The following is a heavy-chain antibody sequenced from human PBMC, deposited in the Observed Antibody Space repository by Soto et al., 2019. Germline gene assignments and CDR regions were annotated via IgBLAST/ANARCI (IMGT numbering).Heavy chain of an antibody. D-gene: IGHD3-10*01. CDR1: GFSLSTTGVG. Sequence: QITLKESGPTLVRPTQTLTLTCTFSGFSLSTTGVGVGWIRQPPGKALEWLALLYWDDDKRYSPSLKSRLTITKDTAKNEVILTMPNLAPVDTATYYCAQRLRGYGLGRERANYFDPWCQGTLVTVSS. CDR3: AQRLRGYGLGRERANYFDP. V-gene: IGHV2-5*02. J-gene: IGHJ5*02. CDR2: LYWDDDK.